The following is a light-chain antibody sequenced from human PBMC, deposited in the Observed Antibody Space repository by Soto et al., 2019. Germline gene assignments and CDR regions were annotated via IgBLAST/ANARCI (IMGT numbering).Light chain of an antibody. V-gene: IGLV2-14*01. Sequence: QSVLTQPASVSGSPGQSITISCTGTSSDIGGYSYVSWFQQHPGKAPKLMIYEVSDRPSGVSNRFSGSKSGNTASLTISGLQAEDEADYYCISYTSRSTWVFGGGTKLTVL. CDR1: SSDIGGYSY. J-gene: IGLJ3*02. CDR3: ISYTSRSTWV. CDR2: EVS.